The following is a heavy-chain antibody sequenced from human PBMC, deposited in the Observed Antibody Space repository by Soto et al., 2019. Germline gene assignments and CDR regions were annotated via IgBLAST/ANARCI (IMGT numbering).Heavy chain of an antibody. CDR3: AKDRGYSSGWCEFDY. J-gene: IGHJ4*02. Sequence: PGGSLRLSCAASGFTFSSYGMHWVRQAPGKGLEWVAVISYDGSNKYYADSVKGRFTISRDNSKNTLYLQMNSLRAEDTAVYYCAKDRGYSSGWCEFDYWGQGTLVTVSS. D-gene: IGHD6-19*01. CDR1: GFTFSSYG. V-gene: IGHV3-30*18. CDR2: ISYDGSNK.